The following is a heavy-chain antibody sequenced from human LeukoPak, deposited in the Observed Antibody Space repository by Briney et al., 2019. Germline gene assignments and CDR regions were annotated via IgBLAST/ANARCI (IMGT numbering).Heavy chain of an antibody. D-gene: IGHD6-19*01. V-gene: IGHV3-9*01. CDR3: AKDTNDIAVAGAEFDY. CDR2: ISWNSGSI. CDR1: GFTFDDYA. J-gene: IGHJ4*02. Sequence: GGPLRLSCAASGFTFDDYAMHWVRQAPGKGLEWVSGISWNSGSIGYADSVKGRFTISRDNAKNSLYLQMNSLRAEDTALYYCAKDTNDIAVAGAEFDYWGQGTLVTVSS.